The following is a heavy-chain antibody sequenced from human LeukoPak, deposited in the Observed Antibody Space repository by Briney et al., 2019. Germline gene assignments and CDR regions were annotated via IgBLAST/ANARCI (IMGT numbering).Heavy chain of an antibody. D-gene: IGHD1-26*01. V-gene: IGHV4-39*07. CDR3: ASARVDGRAYYFDY. Sequence: NTSETLSLTCTVSGGSISSSSYYWGWIRQPPGKGLEWIGSIYYSGSTYYNPSLKSRVTISVDRSKNQFSLKLSSVTAADTAVYYCASARVDGRAYYFDYWGQGTLVTVSS. J-gene: IGHJ4*02. CDR2: IYYSGST. CDR1: GGSISSSSYY.